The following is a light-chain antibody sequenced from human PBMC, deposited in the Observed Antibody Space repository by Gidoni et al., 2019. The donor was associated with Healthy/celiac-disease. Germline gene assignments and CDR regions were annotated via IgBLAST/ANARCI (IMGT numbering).Light chain of an antibody. CDR3: QVWDSSSDPVV. V-gene: IGLV3-21*03. Sequence: SYVLTQPPSVSVAPGKTARITCGGNNIGSKSVHRYQQKPGQAPVLVVYDDSDRHSGIPERFSGSNSGNTATLTISRVEAGYEADYYCQVWDSSSDPVVFGGGTKLPVL. CDR1: NIGSKS. J-gene: IGLJ2*01. CDR2: DDS.